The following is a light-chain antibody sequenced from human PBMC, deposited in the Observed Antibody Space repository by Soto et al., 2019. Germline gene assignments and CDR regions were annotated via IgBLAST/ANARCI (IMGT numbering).Light chain of an antibody. J-gene: IGLJ2*01. Sequence: QSVLTQPPSVSGAPGQRVTISCTGSSSNIGAGYDVHWYQQLPGTAPKLLIYGNNNRPSGVPDRFSGSKSGTSASLAITGLQAGDEADYYCQSYDSSLSPVVFGGGTKLTVL. CDR2: GNN. CDR1: SSNIGAGYD. CDR3: QSYDSSLSPVV. V-gene: IGLV1-40*01.